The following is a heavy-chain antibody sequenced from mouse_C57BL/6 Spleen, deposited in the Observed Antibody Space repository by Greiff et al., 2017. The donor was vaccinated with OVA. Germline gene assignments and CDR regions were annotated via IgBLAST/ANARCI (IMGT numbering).Heavy chain of an antibody. CDR1: GYTFTDYY. J-gene: IGHJ4*01. CDR3: ARSYDWALYAMDY. Sequence: VQLQQSGPELVKPGASVKISCKASGYTFTDYYMNWVKQSHGKSLEWIGDINPNNGGTSYNQKFKGKATLTVDKSSSTAYMELRSLTSEDSAVYYGARSYDWALYAMDYWGQGTSVTVSS. CDR2: INPNNGGT. V-gene: IGHV1-26*01. D-gene: IGHD1-1*01.